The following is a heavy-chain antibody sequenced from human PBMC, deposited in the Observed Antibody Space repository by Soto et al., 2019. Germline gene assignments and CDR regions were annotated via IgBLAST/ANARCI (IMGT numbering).Heavy chain of an antibody. D-gene: IGHD5-12*01. J-gene: IGHJ4*02. CDR3: AREMAKITEIDY. V-gene: IGHV3-48*02. Sequence: VGSLRLSCASSVFTFSTYSMNCVRHAPGKWLEWLSYISYSDDTKYYADSVRGRFTISRDNAKNSLYLQMNSLRDEDTAVYYCAREMAKITEIDYWGQGTLVTVSS. CDR2: ISYSDDTK. CDR1: VFTFSTYS.